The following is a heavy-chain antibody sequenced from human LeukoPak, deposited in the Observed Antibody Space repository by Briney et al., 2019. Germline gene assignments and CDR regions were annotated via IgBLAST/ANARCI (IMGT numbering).Heavy chain of an antibody. CDR1: GGSISTYY. CDR3: ARSYGSGNYFDY. CDR2: IYYSGSA. Sequence: SETLSLTCTVSGGSISTYYWSWIRQPPGKGLEWIGYIYYSGSAKYNPSLKSRVTISVDTSKNQSSLKLSSVTAADTAVYYCARSYGSGNYFDYWGQGILVTVSS. D-gene: IGHD3-10*01. J-gene: IGHJ4*02. V-gene: IGHV4-59*01.